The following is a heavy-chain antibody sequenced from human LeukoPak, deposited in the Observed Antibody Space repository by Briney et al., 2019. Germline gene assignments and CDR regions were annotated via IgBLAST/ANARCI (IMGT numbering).Heavy chain of an antibody. V-gene: IGHV3-7*01. CDR2: IKQDGSEK. CDR3: ARPRSSGWYYYYMDV. Sequence: PGGSLRLSCAASGFTFSSYWMSWVRQAPGKGLEWVANIKQDGSEKYYVDSVKGRFTISRDNAKNSLYLQMNSLRAEDTAVYYCARPRSSGWYYYYMDVWGKGTTVTVSS. D-gene: IGHD6-19*01. CDR1: GFTFSSYW. J-gene: IGHJ6*03.